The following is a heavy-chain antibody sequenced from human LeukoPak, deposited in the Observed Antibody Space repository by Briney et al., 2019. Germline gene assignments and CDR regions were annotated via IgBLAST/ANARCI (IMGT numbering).Heavy chain of an antibody. CDR2: INHSGST. V-gene: IGHV4-34*01. CDR3: ASSITIFGVVIIRGY. D-gene: IGHD3-3*01. CDR1: GGSFSGYY. Sequence: PSETLSLTCAVYGGSFSGYYWSWIRQPPGKGLEWIEEINHSGSTNYNPSLKSRVTISVDTSKNQFSLKLSSVTAADTAVYYCASSITIFGVVIIRGYWGQGTLVTVSS. J-gene: IGHJ4*02.